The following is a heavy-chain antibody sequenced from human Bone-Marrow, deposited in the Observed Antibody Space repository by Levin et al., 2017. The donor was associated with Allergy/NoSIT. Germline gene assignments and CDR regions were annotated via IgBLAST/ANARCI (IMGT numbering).Heavy chain of an antibody. CDR2: INPTGGAT. D-gene: IGHD2-21*02. Sequence: ASVKVSCKASGYTFTNFYMHLVRQAPGQGLEWMGLINPTGGATTYAQKFQGRVTMTRDTSTSTVSIELNSLRSEDTAVYYCARTTACGGDCYYFDYWGQGSRVTVSS. J-gene: IGHJ4*02. CDR3: ARTTACGGDCYYFDY. CDR1: GYTFTNFY. V-gene: IGHV1-46*01.